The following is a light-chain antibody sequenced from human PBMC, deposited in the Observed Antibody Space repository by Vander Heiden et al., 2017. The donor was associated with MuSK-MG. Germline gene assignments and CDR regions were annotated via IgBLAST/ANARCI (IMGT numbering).Light chain of an antibody. CDR1: QSVSSY. V-gene: IGKV3-11*01. CDR3: QQGTNGHQHRVT. J-gene: IGKJ5*01. CDR2: DAS. Sequence: EIVLTQSPATLSVSPGERATLSCRASQSVSSYLAWYQKKPGQAPRLLIYDASNRATGSPDRFSGSGYGKDFTLTISILEPEECAVYYCQQGTNGHQHRVTFGQGTRMEIK.